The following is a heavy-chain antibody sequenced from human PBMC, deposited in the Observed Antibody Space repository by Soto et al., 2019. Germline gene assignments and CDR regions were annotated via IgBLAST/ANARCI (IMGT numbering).Heavy chain of an antibody. J-gene: IGHJ5*02. Sequence: GVSVEVSCKACGYTFTSYDSKWVRQATGQGLEWMGWMNPNSGNTGYAQKFQGRVTMTRNTSISTAYMELSSLRSEDTAVYYCARGDQNNWNYFAPWRQGTLVTVSS. CDR2: MNPNSGNT. V-gene: IGHV1-8*01. D-gene: IGHD1-7*01. CDR1: GYTFTSYD. CDR3: ARGDQNNWNYFAP.